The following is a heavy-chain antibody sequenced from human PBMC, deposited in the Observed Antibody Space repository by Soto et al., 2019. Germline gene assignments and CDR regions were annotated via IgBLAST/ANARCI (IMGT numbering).Heavy chain of an antibody. J-gene: IGHJ4*02. V-gene: IGHV4-4*02. Sequence: SETLSLTCVVSDGSISTYDWWTWVRQPPGKGLEWIGKMFHSGGADYSPSLKSRVTISADSSKNHFSLRLTAVTAAGTAVYYCATGNVDSMLEYWGQGTLVTVSS. CDR3: ATGNVDSMLEY. CDR2: MFHSGGA. CDR1: DGSISTYDW. D-gene: IGHD3-3*01.